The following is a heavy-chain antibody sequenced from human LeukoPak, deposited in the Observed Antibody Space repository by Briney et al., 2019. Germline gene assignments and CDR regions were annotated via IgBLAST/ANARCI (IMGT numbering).Heavy chain of an antibody. Sequence: ASVKVSCKVSGYTLTELSMHWVRQAPGKGLEWMGGFDPEDGETIYAQKFQGRVTMTEDTSTDTAYMELSSLRSEDTAVYYCAATNSGAYYYYYGMDVWGQGTTVTVSS. J-gene: IGHJ6*02. CDR2: FDPEDGET. CDR1: GYTLTELS. CDR3: AATNSGAYYYYYGMDV. V-gene: IGHV1-24*01.